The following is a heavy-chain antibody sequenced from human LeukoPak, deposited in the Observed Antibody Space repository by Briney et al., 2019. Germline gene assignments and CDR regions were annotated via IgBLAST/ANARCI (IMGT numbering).Heavy chain of an antibody. J-gene: IGHJ6*03. V-gene: IGHV4-4*07. Sequence: PSETLSLTSRVSGGSMNNYYWSWLRQPAGRGLQWIGRMFTNGASNYNPSLKSRVTMAVDRSKNQVSLTLNSATAADTAVYYCARGVYYYYHMDVWGKGTTVTVSS. CDR3: ARGVYYYYHMDV. CDR1: GGSMNNYY. CDR2: MFTNGAS.